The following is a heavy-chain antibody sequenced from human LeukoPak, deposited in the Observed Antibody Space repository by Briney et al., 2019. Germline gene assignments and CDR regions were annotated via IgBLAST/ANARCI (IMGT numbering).Heavy chain of an antibody. CDR1: GYTFTSYG. V-gene: IGHV1-18*01. J-gene: IGHJ4*02. CDR3: ARMVTIFGVVPGDY. D-gene: IGHD3-3*01. CDR2: ISAYNGNT. Sequence: ASVKVSCKASGYTFTSYGISWVRQAPGQGLEWMGWISAYNGNTNYAQKLQGRVTMTTDPTTSTAYMELRSLRSDDTAVYYCARMVTIFGVVPGDYWGQGTLVTVSS.